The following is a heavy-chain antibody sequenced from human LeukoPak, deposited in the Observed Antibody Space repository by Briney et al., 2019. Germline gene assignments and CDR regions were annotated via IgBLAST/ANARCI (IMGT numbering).Heavy chain of an antibody. CDR2: IYYSGST. CDR3: ASLRYYYGSGED. CDR1: GGSISSSSYY. Sequence: SETLSLTCTVSGGSISSSSYYWGWIRQPPGKGLEWIETIYYSGSTYYNPSLKSRVAISIDTSKNQFSLKLSSVTAADTAVYYCASLRYYYGSGEDWGQGTLVTVSS. J-gene: IGHJ4*02. V-gene: IGHV4-39*07. D-gene: IGHD3-10*01.